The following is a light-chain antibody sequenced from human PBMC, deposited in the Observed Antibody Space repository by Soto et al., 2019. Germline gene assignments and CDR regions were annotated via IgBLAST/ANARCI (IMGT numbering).Light chain of an antibody. V-gene: IGKV3-15*01. CDR3: HQHNDWPPST. CDR2: GAS. CDR1: QSVGDN. Sequence: ETLLTQSPATLSVSPGERDTLSCRASQSVGDNLAWYQQKPGQAPRLLIYGASTRAPGIPDRFSGTGFGTEFSLTISSLQSEDFAVYYGHQHNDWPPSTFGQGTKLEIK. J-gene: IGKJ2*01.